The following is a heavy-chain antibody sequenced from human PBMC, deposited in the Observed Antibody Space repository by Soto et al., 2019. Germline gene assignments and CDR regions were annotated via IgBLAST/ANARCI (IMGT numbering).Heavy chain of an antibody. CDR3: AREARMVRGVIPYYYGMDV. CDR2: IYWNDDR. V-gene: IGHV2-5*01. J-gene: IGHJ6*02. Sequence: SGPTLVNPTQTLTLTCSFSGFSLTTSGVGVGWISQPPGKALEYLGLIYWNDDRRYSPSLKNRLTIIKDASKNQVVLTMTDMDPVNTATYYCAREARMVRGVIPYYYGMDVWGQGTTVTVSS. D-gene: IGHD3-10*01. CDR1: GFSLTTSGVG.